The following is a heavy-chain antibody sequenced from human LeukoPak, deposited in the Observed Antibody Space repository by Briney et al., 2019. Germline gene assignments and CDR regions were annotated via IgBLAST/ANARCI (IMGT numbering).Heavy chain of an antibody. V-gene: IGHV3-11*01. CDR2: ISKNGKTI. CDR3: AKEQWLAQSAYFDY. D-gene: IGHD6-19*01. CDR1: GFTFSDYY. J-gene: IGHJ4*02. Sequence: GGSLRLSCAASGFTFSDYYMSWIRQAPGKGLEWLSYISKNGKTIYYADSVKGRFTISRDNSKNTLYLQMNSLRAEDTAIYYCAKEQWLAQSAYFDYWGQGTLVTVSS.